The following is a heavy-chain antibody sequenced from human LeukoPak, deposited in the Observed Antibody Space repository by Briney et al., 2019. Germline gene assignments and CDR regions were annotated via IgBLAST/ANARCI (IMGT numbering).Heavy chain of an antibody. CDR1: GGPIRTSSYY. D-gene: IGHD3-10*01. V-gene: IGHV4-39*07. CDR2: IHYSGST. CDR3: ARDNAASYYSWFGT. J-gene: IGHJ5*02. Sequence: SQTLSLTCIVSGGPIRTSSYYWGWIRQTPGKGLEWIGSIHYSGSTYYNPSLKSRVTISVETSQFSLNLMSVTPADTAMYYCARDNAASYYSWFGTWGQGIMVTVSS.